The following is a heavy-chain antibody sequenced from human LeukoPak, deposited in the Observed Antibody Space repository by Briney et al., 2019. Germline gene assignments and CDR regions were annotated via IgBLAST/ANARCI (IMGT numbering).Heavy chain of an antibody. V-gene: IGHV1-2*02. CDR1: GYTFTGYY. CDR3: ARSRYYYYYYGMDV. CDR2: INPNSGGT. Sequence: ASVKVSCKASGYTFTGYYMHWVRQAPGQGLEWMGWINPNSGGTNYAQKFQGRVTMTRDTSISTAYMELSRLRSDDTAVYYCARSRYYYYYYGMDVWGQGTTVTVSS. J-gene: IGHJ6*02.